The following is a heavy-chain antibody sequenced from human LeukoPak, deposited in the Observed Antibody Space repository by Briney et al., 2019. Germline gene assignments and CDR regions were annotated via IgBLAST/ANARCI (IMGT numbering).Heavy chain of an antibody. Sequence: SETLSLTCTVSGGSISNYYWSWIRQPPGKGLEWIGYIYYTGNTNYNPSLKSRVTTSVDTSKNQFSLKLSSVTAADTAVYYCARGTGRMGYFFDYWGQGTLVTVSS. J-gene: IGHJ4*02. CDR3: ARGTGRMGYFFDY. D-gene: IGHD2-8*01. CDR1: GGSISNYY. CDR2: IYYTGNT. V-gene: IGHV4-59*01.